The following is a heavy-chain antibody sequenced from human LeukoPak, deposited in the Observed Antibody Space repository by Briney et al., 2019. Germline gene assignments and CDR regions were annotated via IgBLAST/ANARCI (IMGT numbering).Heavy chain of an antibody. D-gene: IGHD1-26*01. V-gene: IGHV3-7*01. CDR1: GFTFSSYW. J-gene: IGHJ4*02. Sequence: PGGSLRLSCAAAGFTFSSYWMSWVRQAPGKWLEWVANIKKDGSEKYYVDSVKGRFTISRDNAKNSLYLQMNSLRAEDTAVYYCARLLGDYFDYWGQGTLVTVSS. CDR3: ARLLGDYFDY. CDR2: IKKDGSEK.